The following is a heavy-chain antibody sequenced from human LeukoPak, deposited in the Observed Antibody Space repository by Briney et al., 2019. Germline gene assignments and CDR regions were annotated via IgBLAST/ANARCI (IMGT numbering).Heavy chain of an antibody. J-gene: IGHJ4*02. V-gene: IGHV3-48*03. Sequence: GGSLRLSCAASGFTFNNYELNWVRQAPGKGLEWVSNISSSGSNIYYADSVKGRFIISRDNAKDSLYLQMNSLRAEDTAVYYCARETYSYDSSGNSPFDYWGQGTLVTVSS. D-gene: IGHD3-22*01. CDR1: GFTFNNYE. CDR2: ISSSGSNI. CDR3: ARETYSYDSSGNSPFDY.